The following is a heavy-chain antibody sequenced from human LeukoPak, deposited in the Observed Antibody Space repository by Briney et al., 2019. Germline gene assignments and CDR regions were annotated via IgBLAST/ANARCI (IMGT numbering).Heavy chain of an antibody. Sequence: PSQTLSLTCAVSGGSISSGGYSWSWIRQPPGKGLEWIGEINHSGSTNYNPSLKSRVTISVDTSKNQFSLKLSSVTAADTAVYYCARGVKPQWGPDAFDIWGQGTMVTVSS. CDR2: INHSGST. D-gene: IGHD2-8*01. V-gene: IGHV4-30-2*01. J-gene: IGHJ3*02. CDR1: GGSISSGGYS. CDR3: ARGVKPQWGPDAFDI.